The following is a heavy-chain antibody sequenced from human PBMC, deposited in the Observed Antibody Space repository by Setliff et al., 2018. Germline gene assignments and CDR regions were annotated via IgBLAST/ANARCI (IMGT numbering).Heavy chain of an antibody. CDR1: GGSFSGYY. CDR3: ARRPLYHYDFWSNWFDP. CDR2: INHSGST. V-gene: IGHV4-34*01. J-gene: IGHJ5*02. D-gene: IGHD3-3*01. Sequence: SETLSLTCAVYGGSFSGYYWSWTRQPPGKGLEWIGEINHSGSTNYNPSLKSRVTISVDTSKNQFSLKLTSVTAADTAVYYCARRPLYHYDFWSNWFDPWGQGTLVTVSS.